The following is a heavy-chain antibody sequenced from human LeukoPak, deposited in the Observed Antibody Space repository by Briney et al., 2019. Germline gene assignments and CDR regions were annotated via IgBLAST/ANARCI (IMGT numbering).Heavy chain of an antibody. V-gene: IGHV1-2*02. CDR1: GYTFTGYY. CDR3: ARDRPIYCSSTSCYGNVWFDP. CDR2: INPNSGGT. J-gene: IGHJ5*02. D-gene: IGHD2-2*01. Sequence: ASVKVSCKASGYTFTGYYMHWVRQAPGQGLEWMGWINPNSGGTNYAQKFQGRVTMTRDTSISTAYMELSRLRSVDTAVYYCARDRPIYCSSTSCYGNVWFDPWGQGTLVTVSS.